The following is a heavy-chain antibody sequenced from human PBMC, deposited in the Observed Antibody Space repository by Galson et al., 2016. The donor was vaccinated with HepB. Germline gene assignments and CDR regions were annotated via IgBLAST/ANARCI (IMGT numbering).Heavy chain of an antibody. CDR3: AKDQGILTGYFGH. J-gene: IGHJ4*02. Sequence: SLRLSCAASGFTFSSYGMHWVRQAPGKGLEWVAVISYDGSNKYYADSVKGRFTISRDNTKNPLYLQMNSLRAEDTAVYYCAKDQGILTGYFGHWGQGTLVTVSS. D-gene: IGHD3-9*01. CDR1: GFTFSSYG. V-gene: IGHV3-30*18. CDR2: ISYDGSNK.